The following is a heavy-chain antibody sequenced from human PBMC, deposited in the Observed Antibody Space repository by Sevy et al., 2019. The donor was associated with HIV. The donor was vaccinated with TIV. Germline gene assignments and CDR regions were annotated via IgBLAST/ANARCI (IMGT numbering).Heavy chain of an antibody. D-gene: IGHD1-7*01. Sequence: ASVKVSCKASGYTFTSYAMNWVRQAPGQGLEWMGWINTNTGNPTYAQGFTGRFVFSLDTSVSTAYLQISSLKAEDTAVSYCARTPLWLELRLNYYYGMDVWGQGTTVTVSS. J-gene: IGHJ6*02. CDR1: GYTFTSYA. V-gene: IGHV7-4-1*02. CDR2: INTNTGNP. CDR3: ARTPLWLELRLNYYYGMDV.